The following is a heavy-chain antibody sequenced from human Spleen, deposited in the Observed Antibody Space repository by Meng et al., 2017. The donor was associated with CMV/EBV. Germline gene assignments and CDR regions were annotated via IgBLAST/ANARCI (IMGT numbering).Heavy chain of an antibody. J-gene: IGHJ4*02. V-gene: IGHV3-30*04. Sequence: SGFTIKSTAIPWVRQARGKGLEWVAVISYDGNNTYYADSVQGRFTISRDNSKTTLFLQMDSLTTEDTAIYYCARSFVQSDQLSFPYDSWGQGTLVTVSS. D-gene: IGHD3-16*02. CDR2: ISYDGNNT. CDR1: GFTIKSTA. CDR3: ARSFVQSDQLSFPYDS.